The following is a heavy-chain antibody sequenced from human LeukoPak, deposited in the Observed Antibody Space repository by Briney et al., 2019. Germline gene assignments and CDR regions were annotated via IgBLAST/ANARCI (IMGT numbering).Heavy chain of an antibody. J-gene: IGHJ4*02. CDR3: ARGRAGLGSFDY. D-gene: IGHD1-26*01. CDR2: IYYSGST. CDR1: GGSISSYY. Sequence: SETLSLTCTVSGGSISSYYWSWIRQPPGKGLERIGYIYYSGSTNYNPSLKSRVTISVDTSKNQFSLKLSSVTAADTAVYYCARGRAGLGSFDYWGQGTLVTVSS. V-gene: IGHV4-59*12.